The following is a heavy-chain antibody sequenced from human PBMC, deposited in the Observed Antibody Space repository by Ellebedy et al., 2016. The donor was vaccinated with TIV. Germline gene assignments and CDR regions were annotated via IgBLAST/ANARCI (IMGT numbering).Heavy chain of an antibody. Sequence: GGSLRLSCAASTFTLSRYGMVWVRQAPGKQVEWVAVFYYDESNKYYADSVKGRFTISRDYSKNTLYLQMNSLRVEDTAVYYCARNGFANGWFLDFWGQGTLVTVSS. CDR3: ARNGFANGWFLDF. CDR1: TFTLSRYG. D-gene: IGHD6-19*01. CDR2: FYYDESNK. J-gene: IGHJ4*02. V-gene: IGHV3-33*07.